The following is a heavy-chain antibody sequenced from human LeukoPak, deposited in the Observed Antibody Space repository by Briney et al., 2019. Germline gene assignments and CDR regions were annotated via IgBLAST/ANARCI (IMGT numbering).Heavy chain of an antibody. CDR1: GFTFSSYA. J-gene: IGHJ3*02. CDR2: ISGSGGST. CDR3: AKVGQKAVGQQQLGYAFDI. D-gene: IGHD6-13*01. Sequence: GGSLRLSCAASGFTFSSYAMSWVRQAPGKGLEWVSAISGSGGSTYYADSVKGRFTISRDNSKNTLYLQMNSLRAEDTAVYYCAKVGQKAVGQQQLGYAFDIWGQGTMVTVSS. V-gene: IGHV3-23*01.